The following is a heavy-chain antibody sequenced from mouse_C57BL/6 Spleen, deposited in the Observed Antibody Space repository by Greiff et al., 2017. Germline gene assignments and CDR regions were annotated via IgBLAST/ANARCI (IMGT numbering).Heavy chain of an antibody. D-gene: IGHD1-1*01. CDR2: INYDGSST. CDR1: GFTFSDYY. CDR3: AREGYYYGSSLYWYFDV. J-gene: IGHJ1*03. V-gene: IGHV5-16*01. Sequence: EVQLVESEGGLVQPGSSMKLSCTASGFTFSDYYMAWVRQVPEKGLEWVANINYDGSSTYYLDSLKSRFIISRDNAKNILYLQMSSLKSEDTATYYCAREGYYYGSSLYWYFDVWGTGTTVTVSS.